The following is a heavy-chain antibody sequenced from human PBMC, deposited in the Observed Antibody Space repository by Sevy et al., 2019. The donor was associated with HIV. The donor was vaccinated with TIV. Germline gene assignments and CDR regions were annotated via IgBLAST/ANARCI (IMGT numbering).Heavy chain of an antibody. CDR2: IYHSGRT. J-gene: IGHJ4*02. D-gene: IGHD2-21*02. V-gene: IGHV4-38-2*01. Sequence: SETLSLTCAVSGYSISGDFYWVWIRQPPGKGLEWIGSIYHSGRTYYNPSVKSRVTISVDTSKNHFSLRLSSVTAADTALYYCARGGGCGDSSAPLDYWGQGTLVTVSS. CDR3: ARGGGCGDSSAPLDY. CDR1: GYSISGDFY.